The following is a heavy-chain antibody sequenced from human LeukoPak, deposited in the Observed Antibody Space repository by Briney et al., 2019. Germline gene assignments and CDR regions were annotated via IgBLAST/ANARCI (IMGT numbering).Heavy chain of an antibody. Sequence: GESLKISCKGSGYSFSMYWTGWVRQMPGKGLEWMGIIYPGDSQTAYSPSFQGHVTISADKSISTAYLQWRSLRASDTAMYYCGRIRGYDFWSRGAFDIWGQGTMVTVSS. CDR1: GYSFSMYW. V-gene: IGHV5-51*01. D-gene: IGHD3-3*01. J-gene: IGHJ3*02. CDR2: IYPGDSQT. CDR3: GRIRGYDFWSRGAFDI.